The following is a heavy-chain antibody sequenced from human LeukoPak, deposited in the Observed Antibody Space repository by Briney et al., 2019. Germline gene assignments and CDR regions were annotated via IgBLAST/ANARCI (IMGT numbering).Heavy chain of an antibody. V-gene: IGHV4-59*01. CDR2: LYNSGNT. CDR3: ASGGVMVRELGTNPYYFDY. Sequence: SETLSLTCTVSTGSISSYSWSWIRQTPEKGLEGIGYLYNSGNTNYNPSLKSRVTISVDTAKNQFSLKPRSVTAADTAVYYCASGGVMVRELGTNPYYFDYWGQGTLVTVS. CDR1: TGSISSYS. J-gene: IGHJ4*02. D-gene: IGHD3-10*01.